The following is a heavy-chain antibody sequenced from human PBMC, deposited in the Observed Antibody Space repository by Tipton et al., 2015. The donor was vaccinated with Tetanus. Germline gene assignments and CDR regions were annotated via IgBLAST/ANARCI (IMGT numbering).Heavy chain of an antibody. J-gene: IGHJ3*02. D-gene: IGHD6-19*01. Sequence: TLSLTCSVSGDSINSGDYYWSWIRQHPGRGLEWIGYIYHTGNTYYNPSLKSRLTISIDTSKSQFSLNLRSVTAADTAVYYCARIGWLQQNKPAFDIWGQGTVVTVSS. CDR3: ARIGWLQQNKPAFDI. V-gene: IGHV4-31*03. CDR1: GDSINSGDYY. CDR2: IYHTGNT.